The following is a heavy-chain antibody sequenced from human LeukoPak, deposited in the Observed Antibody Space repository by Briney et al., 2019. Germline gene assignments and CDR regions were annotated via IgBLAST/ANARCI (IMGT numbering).Heavy chain of an antibody. CDR3: ARRYNWNYVAFDY. J-gene: IGHJ4*02. CDR2: ISSSSSYI. D-gene: IGHD1-7*01. V-gene: IGHV3-21*01. Sequence: GGSLRLSCAASGFTFSSYEMNWVRQAPGKGLEWVSSISSSSSYIYYADSVRGRFTISRDNAKNSLYLQMNSLRAEDTAVYYCARRYNWNYVAFDYWGQGTLVTVSS. CDR1: GFTFSSYE.